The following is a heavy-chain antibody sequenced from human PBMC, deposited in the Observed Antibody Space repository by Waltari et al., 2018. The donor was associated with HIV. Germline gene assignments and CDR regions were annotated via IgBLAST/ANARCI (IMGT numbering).Heavy chain of an antibody. V-gene: IGHV3-7*04. Sequence: EVQLVESGGGLVQPGGSLRLSCEASGFTFSRHWMSWVRQAPGKGLEWVANIKQDGSEKYYVDSVNGRFTISRDNAENSLYLQMNSLRAEDTAVYYCARGGFYGSGSKVNWGQGTLVTVSS. CDR1: GFTFSRHW. J-gene: IGHJ4*02. CDR2: IKQDGSEK. CDR3: ARGGFYGSGSKVN. D-gene: IGHD3-10*01.